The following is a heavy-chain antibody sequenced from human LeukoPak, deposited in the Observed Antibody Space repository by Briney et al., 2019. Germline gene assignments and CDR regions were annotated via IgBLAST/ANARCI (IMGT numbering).Heavy chain of an antibody. CDR1: GGSFSGYY. J-gene: IGHJ4*02. V-gene: IGHV4-34*01. CDR3: ARDSWDY. Sequence: SETLSLTCGVYGGSFSGYYWNWIRQPPGKGLEWIGEINHSGSTNYNPSLKSRVTISVDTYKNQLSLKLSSVAAADTAVYYCARDSWDYWGQGTLVTVSS. CDR2: INHSGST. D-gene: IGHD2-15*01.